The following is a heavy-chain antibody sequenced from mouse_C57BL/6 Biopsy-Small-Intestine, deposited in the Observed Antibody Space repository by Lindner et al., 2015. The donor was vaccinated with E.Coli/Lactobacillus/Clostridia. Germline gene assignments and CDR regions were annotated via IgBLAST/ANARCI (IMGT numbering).Heavy chain of an antibody. CDR2: IYPRTGKT. CDR3: ARWNDGYYGDY. D-gene: IGHD2-3*01. CDR1: GYIFTSYG. J-gene: IGHJ2*01. Sequence: VQLQESGAELARPGASVKLSCKASGYIFTSYGMSWVRQRTGQGLEWIGEIYPRTGKTYYNEKFKGKATLTADKSSSTAYMELRSLTSEDSAVYFCARWNDGYYGDYWGQGTTLTVSS. V-gene: IGHV1-81*01.